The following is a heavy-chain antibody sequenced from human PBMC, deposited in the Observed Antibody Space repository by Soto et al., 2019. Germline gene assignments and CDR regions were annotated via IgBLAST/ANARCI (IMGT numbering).Heavy chain of an antibody. D-gene: IGHD2-2*01. CDR2: INPNSGAT. J-gene: IGHJ6*03. CDR3: SRDVIYLGGRTPSSYHYYCLGV. V-gene: IGHV1-2*04. CDR1: GYTFTPHY. Sequence: QVQLEPSGAAVKKPGASVKVSCKASGYTFTPHYIHWVRQAPGQGLEWMDWINPNSGATKNSRKFEVLVTMTRDTSFNTVYMELTGLRSGDTAMYFCSRDVIYLGGRTPSSYHYYCLGVCAQVNTVTVAS.